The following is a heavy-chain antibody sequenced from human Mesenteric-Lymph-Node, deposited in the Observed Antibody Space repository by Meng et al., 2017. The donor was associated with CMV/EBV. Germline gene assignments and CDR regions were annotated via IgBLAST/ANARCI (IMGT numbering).Heavy chain of an antibody. CDR3: AASGVPAAIFGGAIQH. J-gene: IGHJ1*01. CDR1: GVSFSSYG. V-gene: IGHV3-30*02. Sequence: GESLKISCAASGVSFSSYGMHWVRQAPGKGLEWVAFIRYDGSNENYADSVKGRFTISRDNSKNTLYLQMNSLRAEDTAVYYCAASGVPAAIFGGAIQHWGQGTLVTVSS. CDR2: IRYDGSNE. D-gene: IGHD2-2*01.